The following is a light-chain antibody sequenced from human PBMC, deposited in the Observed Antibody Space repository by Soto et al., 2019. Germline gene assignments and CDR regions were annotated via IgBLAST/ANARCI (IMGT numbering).Light chain of an antibody. CDR2: DDN. Sequence: QSVLTQPPSVSAAPGQEVTISCSRSSSNIGGNSVSWYQQLPGTAPKLLIYDDNKRPSGIPDRFSGSKSGTSATLGITGFQTGDEADYYCGSWDSSLSAYVFGTGTKVTVL. CDR3: GSWDSSLSAYV. CDR1: SSNIGGNS. J-gene: IGLJ1*01. V-gene: IGLV1-51*01.